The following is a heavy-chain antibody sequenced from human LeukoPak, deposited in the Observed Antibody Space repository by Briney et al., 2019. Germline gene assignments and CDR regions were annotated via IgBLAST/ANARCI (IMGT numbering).Heavy chain of an antibody. J-gene: IGHJ4*02. Sequence: PGGSLRLSCAASGFTFSNYGMSWVRQAPGKGLEWVSSISSSSSYIYYADSVKGRFTISRDNAKNSLYLQMNSLRAEDTAVYYCARAALVLRYFDWSPGYWGQGTLVTVSS. V-gene: IGHV3-21*01. D-gene: IGHD3-9*01. CDR1: GFTFSNYG. CDR3: ARAALVLRYFDWSPGY. CDR2: ISSSSSYI.